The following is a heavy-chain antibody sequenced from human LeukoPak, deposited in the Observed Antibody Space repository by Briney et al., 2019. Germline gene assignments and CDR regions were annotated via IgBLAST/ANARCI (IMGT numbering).Heavy chain of an antibody. D-gene: IGHD3-22*01. CDR2: TSSSGTTI. Sequence: GGSLRLSCAASGFTFDDYAMNWVRQAPGKGLEWVSYTSSSGTTIYYADSVKGRFTISRDNAKNSLYLQMNSLRAEDTAVYYCARASYSSGYYNLDYWGQGTLVTVSS. CDR1: GFTFDDYA. CDR3: ARASYSSGYYNLDY. J-gene: IGHJ4*02. V-gene: IGHV3-48*03.